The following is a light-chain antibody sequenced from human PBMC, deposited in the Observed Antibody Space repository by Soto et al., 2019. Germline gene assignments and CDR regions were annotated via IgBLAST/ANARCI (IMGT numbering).Light chain of an antibody. Sequence: EIVMTQSPATLSVSPGERATLSCRASQSVSNNLAWFQQKPGQAPRLLIYGASTRATGIPARITGSGSGTEFTLTITSLQAEDVAVYYCQQYYSSPPTFGQGTKVEIK. V-gene: IGKV3-15*01. CDR2: GAS. CDR3: QQYYSSPPT. J-gene: IGKJ1*01. CDR1: QSVSNN.